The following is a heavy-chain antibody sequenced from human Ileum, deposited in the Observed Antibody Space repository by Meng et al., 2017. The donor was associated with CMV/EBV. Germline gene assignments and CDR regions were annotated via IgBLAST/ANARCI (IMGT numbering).Heavy chain of an antibody. Sequence: GESLKISCAASGFMFRKYVMSWARQAPGKGLEWVSVIHTGGNSTYYADSVKGRFTMSRDNSKNTLYLQMNSLRAEDTAVYYCHVGGYDMMYYYGTDVWGQGTTVTVSS. CDR2: IHTGGNST. CDR1: GFMFRKYV. D-gene: IGHD5-12*01. V-gene: IGHV3-23*03. J-gene: IGHJ6*02. CDR3: HVGGYDMMYYYGTDV.